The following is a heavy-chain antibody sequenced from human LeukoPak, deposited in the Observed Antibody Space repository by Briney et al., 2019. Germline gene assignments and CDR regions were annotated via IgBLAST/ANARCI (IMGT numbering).Heavy chain of an antibody. CDR1: GGSLNNSSYY. V-gene: IGHV3-53*01. CDR3: ARDLHYYVAMDV. Sequence: TSETLSLTCTVSGGSLNNSSYYWGWIRQPPGKGLEWVSSIGSDNKPHYSEPVKGRFAISRDNPKSMLFLQLNSLRAEDTALYYCARDLHYYVAMDVWGQGTTVTVSS. J-gene: IGHJ6*02. D-gene: IGHD3-10*02. CDR2: IGSDNKP.